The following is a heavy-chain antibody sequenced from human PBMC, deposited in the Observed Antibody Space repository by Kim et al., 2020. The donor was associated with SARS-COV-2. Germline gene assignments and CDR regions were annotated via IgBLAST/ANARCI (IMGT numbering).Heavy chain of an antibody. CDR2: ISSSSSYI. D-gene: IGHD4-17*01. J-gene: IGHJ4*02. CDR3: ARGGTYGDYVPFDY. CDR1: GFTFSSYS. V-gene: IGHV3-21*01. Sequence: GGSLRLSCAASGFTFSSYSMNWVRQAPGKGLEWVSPISSSSSYIYYADSVKGRFTISRDNAKNSLYLQMNSLRAEDTAVYYCARGGTYGDYVPFDYWGQGTLVTVSS.